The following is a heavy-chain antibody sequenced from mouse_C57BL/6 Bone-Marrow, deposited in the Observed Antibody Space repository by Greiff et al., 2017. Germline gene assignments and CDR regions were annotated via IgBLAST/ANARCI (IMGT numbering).Heavy chain of an antibody. V-gene: IGHV1-82*01. CDR3: ARGYYVQYFDV. CDR1: GYAFSSSW. J-gene: IGHJ1*03. CDR2: IYPGDGDT. D-gene: IGHD1-1*01. Sequence: QVQLQQSGPELVKPGASVKISCKASGYAFSSSWMNWVKQRPGKGLEWIGRIYPGDGDTNYNGKFKGKATLTADKSSSKAYMQLRSLTSEDSAVYFCARGYYVQYFDVWGTGTTVTVSS.